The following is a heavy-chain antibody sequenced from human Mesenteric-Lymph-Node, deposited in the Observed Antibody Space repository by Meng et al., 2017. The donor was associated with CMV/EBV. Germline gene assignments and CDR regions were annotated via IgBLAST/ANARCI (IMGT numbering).Heavy chain of an antibody. CDR1: AYPFTSSG. CDR3: SRDSYGMDV. CDR2: INAGNGDT. J-gene: IGHJ6*02. V-gene: IGHV1-3*01. Sequence: KVSCKASAYPFTSSGIHWVRQAPGQRLEWMGRINAGNGDTKYSQKFQGRVTITMDTSASTADMELSSLTSEDTAVYYCSRDSYGMDVWGQGTTVTVSS.